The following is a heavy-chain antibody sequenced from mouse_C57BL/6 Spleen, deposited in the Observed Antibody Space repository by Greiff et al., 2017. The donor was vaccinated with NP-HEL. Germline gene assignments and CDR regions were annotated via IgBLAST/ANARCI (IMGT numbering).Heavy chain of an antibody. D-gene: IGHD1-1*01. CDR1: GFTFSSYG. CDR2: ISSGGSYT. V-gene: IGHV5-6*01. J-gene: IGHJ4*01. CDR3: ARDQLRYAMDY. Sequence: EVMLVESGGDLVKPGGSLKLSCAASGFTFSSYGMSWVRQTPDKRLEWVATISSGGSYTYYPDSVKGRFTISRDNAKNTLYLQMSSLKSEDTAMYYFARDQLRYAMDYWGQGTSVTVSS.